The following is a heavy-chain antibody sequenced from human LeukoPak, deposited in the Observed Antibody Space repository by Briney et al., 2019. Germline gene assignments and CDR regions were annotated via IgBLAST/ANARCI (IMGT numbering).Heavy chain of an antibody. J-gene: IGHJ3*02. V-gene: IGHV3-21*01. CDR2: ISSSSSYI. CDR3: ARGMADFDAFDI. D-gene: IGHD3-3*01. CDR1: GFTFSSYS. Sequence: TGGSLRLSCAASGFTFSSYSMNWVRQAPGKGLEWVSSISSSSSYIYYADSVKGRFTISRDNAKNSLYLQMNSLRAEDTAVYCCARGMADFDAFDIWGQGTMVTVSS.